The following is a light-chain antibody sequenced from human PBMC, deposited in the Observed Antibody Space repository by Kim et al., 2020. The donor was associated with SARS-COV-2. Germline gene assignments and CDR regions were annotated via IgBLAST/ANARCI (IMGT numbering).Light chain of an antibody. V-gene: IGKV3-20*01. CDR2: GAS. CDR3: QQYGSSPLT. Sequence: LSPGERATLSCRASQSVSSSYLAWYQQKPGQAPRLLIYGASSRATGIPDRFSGSGSGTDFTLTISRLEPDDFAVYYCQQYGSSPLTFGQGTKLEI. J-gene: IGKJ2*01. CDR1: QSVSSSY.